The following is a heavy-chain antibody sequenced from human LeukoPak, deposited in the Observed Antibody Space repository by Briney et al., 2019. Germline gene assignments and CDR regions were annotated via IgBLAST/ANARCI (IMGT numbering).Heavy chain of an antibody. CDR3: TRDDTGGRGAFDL. V-gene: IGHV3-49*04. J-gene: IGHJ3*01. D-gene: IGHD5-18*01. CDR1: GFAFGDYS. Sequence: GGSLRLSCTASGFAFGDYSMSWVRQAPGKGLEWVCFIRSRPYGGTTEYAASVKGTFSISRDDSKSIAYLQMNNRETEDTVLYYCTRDDTGGRGAFDLWGQGTMVTVSS. CDR2: IRSRPYGGTT.